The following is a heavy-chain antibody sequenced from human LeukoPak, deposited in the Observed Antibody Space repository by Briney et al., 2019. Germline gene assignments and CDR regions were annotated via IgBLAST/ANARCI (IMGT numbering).Heavy chain of an antibody. CDR2: IYYSGST. V-gene: IGHV4-59*01. CDR3: ARGAYYYDSSGYYYGRYFDL. D-gene: IGHD3-22*01. J-gene: IGHJ2*01. CDR1: GGSISSYY. Sequence: SETLSLTCTVSGGSISSYYWSWIRQHPGKGLEWIGYIYYSGSTNYNPSLKSRVTISVDTSKDQFSLKLSSVTAADTAVYYCARGAYYYDSSGYYYGRYFDLWGRGTLVTVSS.